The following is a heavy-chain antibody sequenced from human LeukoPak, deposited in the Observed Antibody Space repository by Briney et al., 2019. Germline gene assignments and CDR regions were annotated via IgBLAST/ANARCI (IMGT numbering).Heavy chain of an antibody. V-gene: IGHV4-39*07. CDR3: ARVPGPNWFDP. D-gene: IGHD2-8*01. J-gene: IGHJ5*02. Sequence: SETLSLTCTVSGGSISSSSYYWGWIRQPPGKGLEWIGSIYYSGSTYYNPSLRSRVTISIDTSKNKLSLWLSSVTAADTAVYYCARVPGPNWFDPWGQGTLVTVSS. CDR2: IYYSGST. CDR1: GGSISSSSYY.